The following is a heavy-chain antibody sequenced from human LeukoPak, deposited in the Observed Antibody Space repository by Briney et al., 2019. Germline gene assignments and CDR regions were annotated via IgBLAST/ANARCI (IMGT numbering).Heavy chain of an antibody. J-gene: IGHJ5*02. Sequence: SQTLSLTCTVSGGSISSGGYYWSWIRQPPGKGLEWIGYIYHSGSTYYNPSLKSRVTISVDRSKNQFSLKLSSVTAADTAVYYCARDSVESGYDSWWFDPWGQGTLVTVSS. D-gene: IGHD5-12*01. CDR3: ARDSVESGYDSWWFDP. CDR2: IYHSGST. CDR1: GGSISSGGYY. V-gene: IGHV4-30-2*01.